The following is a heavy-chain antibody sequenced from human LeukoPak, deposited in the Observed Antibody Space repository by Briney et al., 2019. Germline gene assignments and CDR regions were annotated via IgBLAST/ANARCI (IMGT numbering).Heavy chain of an antibody. Sequence: QPGRSLRLSCAASGFTFSSYAMHWVRQAPGKGLEWVAFISYDGSNKYYADSVKGRFTISRDNSTSTLYLQMNSLSTEDTAVYYCARDERIQGPITIFGDSWGQGTLVTVSS. V-gene: IGHV3-30*04. J-gene: IGHJ4*02. CDR1: GFTFSSYA. D-gene: IGHD3-3*01. CDR3: ARDERIQGPITIFGDS. CDR2: ISYDGSNK.